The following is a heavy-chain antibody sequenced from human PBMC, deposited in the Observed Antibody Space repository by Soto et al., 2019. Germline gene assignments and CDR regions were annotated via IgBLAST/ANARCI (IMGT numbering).Heavy chain of an antibody. CDR3: ASTEKWELIRDAFDI. CDR2: VYYSGST. D-gene: IGHD1-26*01. CDR1: GGSVSSSSYY. V-gene: IGHV4-39*07. Sequence: PSETLSLTCTVSGGSVSSSSYYWGWVRQPPGKGLEWIGSVYYSGSTYYNPSLKSRVTISVDKSKNQFSLKLSSVTAADTAVYYCASTEKWELIRDAFDIWGQGTMVTVSS. J-gene: IGHJ3*02.